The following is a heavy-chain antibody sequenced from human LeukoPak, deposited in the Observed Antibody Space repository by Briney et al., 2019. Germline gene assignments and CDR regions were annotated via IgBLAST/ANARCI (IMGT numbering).Heavy chain of an antibody. CDR3: AASITMIVVVTLDY. CDR2: INPNSGGT. D-gene: IGHD3-22*01. CDR1: GYTFTGYY. Sequence: ASVKVSFKASGYTFTGYYMHWVRQAPGQGLELMGWINPNSGGTNYAQKFQGRVTMTRDTSISTAYMELSRLRSDDTAVYYCAASITMIVVVTLDYWGQGTLVTVSS. V-gene: IGHV1-2*02. J-gene: IGHJ4*02.